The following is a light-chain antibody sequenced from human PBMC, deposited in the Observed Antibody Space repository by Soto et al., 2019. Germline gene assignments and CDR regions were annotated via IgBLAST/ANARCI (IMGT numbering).Light chain of an antibody. J-gene: IGLJ2*01. CDR3: QSYDSSLSGSV. Sequence: QSVLTQPPSVSGAPGQRVTISCTGSSSNIGAGYDVHWYQHLPGTAPKLLIYGNSNRPSGVPDRFSGSKSGTSASLAINGLQAEDEADYYCQSYDSSLSGSVFGGGTKVTVL. CDR2: GNS. CDR1: SSNIGAGYD. V-gene: IGLV1-40*01.